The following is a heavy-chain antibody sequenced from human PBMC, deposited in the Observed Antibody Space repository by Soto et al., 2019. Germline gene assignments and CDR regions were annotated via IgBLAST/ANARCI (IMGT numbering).Heavy chain of an antibody. Sequence: QLQLQESGPGLVKPSETLSLTCTVSGGSISSSSYYWGWIRQPPGKGLEWIGSIYYSGSTYYNPSLKSRVTISVDTSKNQFSLKLSSVTAADTAVYYCARLVPDDFWSGYPLYYFDYWGQGTLVTVSS. V-gene: IGHV4-39*01. D-gene: IGHD3-3*01. CDR3: ARLVPDDFWSGYPLYYFDY. J-gene: IGHJ4*02. CDR1: GGSISSSSYY. CDR2: IYYSGST.